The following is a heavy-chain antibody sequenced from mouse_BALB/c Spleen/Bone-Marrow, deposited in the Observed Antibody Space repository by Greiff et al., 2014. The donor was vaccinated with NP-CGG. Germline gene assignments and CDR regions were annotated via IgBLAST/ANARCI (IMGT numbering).Heavy chain of an antibody. D-gene: IGHD2-4*01. CDR2: ISSGGSYT. CDR1: GFTFSSYA. V-gene: IGHV5-9-3*01. CDR3: ASNGITRLLNY. J-gene: IGHJ2*01. Sequence: EVQVVESGGGLVKPGGSLKLSCAASGFTFSSYAMSWVRQTPEKRLEWVATISSGGSYTYYPDSVKGRFTISRDNAKNTLYLQMSSLSSEDPAMYYCASNGITRLLNYGGKGPPPTVPS.